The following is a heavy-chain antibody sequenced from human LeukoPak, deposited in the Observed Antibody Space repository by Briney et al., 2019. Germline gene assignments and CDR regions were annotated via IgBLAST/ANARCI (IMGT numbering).Heavy chain of an antibody. J-gene: IGHJ4*02. V-gene: IGHV1-69*05. Sequence: ASVKVSCKASGGTFSSYAISWVRQAPGQGLGWMGGIIPIFGTANYAQKFQGRVTITTDESTSTAYMELSSLRSEDTAVYYCARRMVRGVTEYYFDYWGQGTLVTVSS. D-gene: IGHD3-10*01. CDR1: GGTFSSYA. CDR3: ARRMVRGVTEYYFDY. CDR2: IIPIFGTA.